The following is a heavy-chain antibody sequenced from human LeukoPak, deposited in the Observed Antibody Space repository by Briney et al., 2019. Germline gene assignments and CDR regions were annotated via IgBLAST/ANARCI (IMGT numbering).Heavy chain of an antibody. D-gene: IGHD3-22*01. Sequence: PGGSLRLXCAASGFTFSSYAMSWVRQAPGKGLEWVSAISGSGGSTYYADSVKGRFTISRDNSKNTLYLQMNSLRAEDTAVYYCAKGLSYYYDSSGKAFDYWGQGTLVTVSS. CDR2: ISGSGGST. CDR1: GFTFSSYA. V-gene: IGHV3-23*01. J-gene: IGHJ4*02. CDR3: AKGLSYYYDSSGKAFDY.